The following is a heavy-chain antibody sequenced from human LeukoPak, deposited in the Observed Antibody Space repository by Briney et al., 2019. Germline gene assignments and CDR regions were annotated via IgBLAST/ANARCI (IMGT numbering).Heavy chain of an antibody. CDR1: GYTFTSYY. D-gene: IGHD3-10*01. Sequence: ASVKVSCKTSGYTFTSYYMHWVRQAPGKGLEWMGGFDPEDGETIYAQKFQGRVTMTEDTSTDTAYMELSSLRSEDTAVYYCATPRIRWFGELLPAFDYWGQGTLVTVSS. V-gene: IGHV1-24*01. CDR2: FDPEDGET. CDR3: ATPRIRWFGELLPAFDY. J-gene: IGHJ4*02.